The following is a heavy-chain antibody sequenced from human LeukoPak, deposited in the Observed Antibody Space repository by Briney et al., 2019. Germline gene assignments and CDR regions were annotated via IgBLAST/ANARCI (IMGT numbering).Heavy chain of an antibody. CDR3: ARSASGYDA. J-gene: IGHJ5*02. D-gene: IGHD5-12*01. CDR1: GSPFSGYW. Sequence: PGGSLRLSCAASGSPFSGYWMHWVRQAPGKGLVWVSRIDDDGAGTTYADSVKGRFTISRDNAKNTLYLQMNSLRVEDTAVYYCARSASGYDAWGQGTLVTVSS. V-gene: IGHV3-74*01. CDR2: IDDDGAGT.